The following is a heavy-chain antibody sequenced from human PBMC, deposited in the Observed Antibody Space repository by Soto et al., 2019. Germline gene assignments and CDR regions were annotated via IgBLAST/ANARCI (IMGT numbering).Heavy chain of an antibody. CDR3: TTTGTSEVAEGAFDI. CDR1: GAFITNFF. CDR2: MSYDGRAT. V-gene: IGHV4-59*01. J-gene: IGHJ3*02. D-gene: IGHD3-10*01. Sequence: QVLLQESGPGLVKASGTLSLNCDVSGAFITNFFWCWVRQPPGKGLGWIGYMSYDGRATYNNPSLNSGVSFSLGPSISRSSLMLNAVTTADTAMYYCTTTGTSEVAEGAFDIWGQGTMVIVSS.